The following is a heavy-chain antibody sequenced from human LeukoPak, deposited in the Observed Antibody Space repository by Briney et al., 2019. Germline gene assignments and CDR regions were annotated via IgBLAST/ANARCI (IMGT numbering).Heavy chain of an antibody. D-gene: IGHD2-2*01. J-gene: IGHJ4*02. Sequence: GGSLRLSCAASGFTFGAYTMNWVRQAPGKGLEWVTCIFSRSESILYADSVKGRFTISRDNAKNSLYLQMDSLRAEDTAVYYCARDFLHSSTSRPFDYWGQGTLVTVSS. CDR1: GFTFGAYT. CDR2: IFSRSESI. CDR3: ARDFLHSSTSRPFDY. V-gene: IGHV3-21*01.